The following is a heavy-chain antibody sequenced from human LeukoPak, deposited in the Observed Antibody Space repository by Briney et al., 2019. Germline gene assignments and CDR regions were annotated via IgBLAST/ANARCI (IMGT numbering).Heavy chain of an antibody. D-gene: IGHD4/OR15-4a*01. Sequence: ASVKVSCKASGYTFTGYYMHWVRQAPGQGLEWMGRINPNSGGTNYAQKFQGRVTMTRDTSISTAYMELSRLRSDDTAVYYCARDGARYYYYGMDVWGQGTTVTVSS. CDR2: INPNSGGT. CDR1: GYTFTGYY. V-gene: IGHV1-2*06. CDR3: ARDGARYYYYGMDV. J-gene: IGHJ6*02.